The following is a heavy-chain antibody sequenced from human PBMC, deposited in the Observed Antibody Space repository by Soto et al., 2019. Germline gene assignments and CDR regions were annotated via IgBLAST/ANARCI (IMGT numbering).Heavy chain of an antibody. Sequence: SVKVSFKASSETFISHALSWVRQAPGRGVEWVGGIIPIFDARNYAQKFQGRVTISADNSTKTGYMELSSLTSEDTAVYYCARSSTTYYYQSSPYWPDKELDIWGQGTLVTVSS. J-gene: IGHJ4*02. CDR1: SETFISHA. CDR2: IIPIFDAR. V-gene: IGHV1-69*06. D-gene: IGHD3-22*01. CDR3: ARSSTTYYYQSSPYWPDKELDI.